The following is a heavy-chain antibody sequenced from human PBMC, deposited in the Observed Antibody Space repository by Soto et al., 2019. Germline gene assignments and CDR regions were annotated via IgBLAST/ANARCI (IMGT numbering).Heavy chain of an antibody. CDR2: IWYDGSNK. V-gene: IGHV3-33*08. CDR3: ARDGAVWFGEFTRNWFDP. D-gene: IGHD3-10*01. J-gene: IGHJ5*02. Sequence: GGSLRLSCAASGFTFSTYAMHWVRQAPGKGLEWVAVIWYDGSNKYYADSVKGRFTISRDNSKNTLYLKMNSLRAEDTAVYYCARDGAVWFGEFTRNWFDPWGQGTLVTVSS. CDR1: GFTFSTYA.